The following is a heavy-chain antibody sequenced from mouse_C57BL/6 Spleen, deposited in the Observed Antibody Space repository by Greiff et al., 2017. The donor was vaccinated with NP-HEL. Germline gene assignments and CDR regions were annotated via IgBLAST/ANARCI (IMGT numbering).Heavy chain of an antibody. CDR3: ARSGVYYYGSSYYFDY. CDR2: IYPGDGDT. Sequence: QVQLKESGPELVKPGASVKISCKASGYAFSSSWMNWVKQRPGKGLEWIGRIYPGDGDTNYNGKFKGKATLPADKSSSTAYIQLSSLTSEDSAVYFCARSGVYYYGSSYYFDYWGQGTTLTVSS. D-gene: IGHD1-1*01. J-gene: IGHJ2*01. CDR1: GYAFSSSW. V-gene: IGHV1-82*01.